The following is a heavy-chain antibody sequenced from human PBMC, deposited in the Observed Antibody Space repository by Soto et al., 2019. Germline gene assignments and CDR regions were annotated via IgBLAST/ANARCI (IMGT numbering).Heavy chain of an antibody. Sequence: GGSLRLSCAASGFTFNNFAMHWVRQAPGKGLEWVAVISYDGGDKYYADSVKGRFAISRDNSKSTLYLQMNGLRAEDTAVYYCARDLSTGAADYYFDYWNQGALVTVSS. J-gene: IGHJ4*02. D-gene: IGHD6-13*01. CDR3: ARDLSTGAADYYFDY. CDR1: GFTFNNFA. V-gene: IGHV3-30*03. CDR2: ISYDGGDK.